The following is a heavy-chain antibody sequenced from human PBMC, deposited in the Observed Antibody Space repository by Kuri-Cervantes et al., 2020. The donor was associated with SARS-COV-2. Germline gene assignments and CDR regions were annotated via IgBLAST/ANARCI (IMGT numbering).Heavy chain of an antibody. V-gene: IGHV3-30*18. CDR2: ISYDGSNK. CDR1: GFTFSSYS. Sequence: GESLKISCAASGFTFSSYSMNWVRQAPGKGLEWVAVISYDGSNKYYADSVKGRFTISRDNSKNTLYLQMNSLRAEDTAVYYCAKDSSDYDSSGGPSAYWGQGTLVTVSS. D-gene: IGHD3-22*01. CDR3: AKDSSDYDSSGGPSAY. J-gene: IGHJ4*02.